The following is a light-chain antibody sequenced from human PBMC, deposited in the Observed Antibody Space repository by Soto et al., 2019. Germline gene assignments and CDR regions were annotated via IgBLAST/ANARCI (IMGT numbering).Light chain of an antibody. V-gene: IGLV1-44*01. CDR2: TYS. J-gene: IGLJ1*01. CDR3: AAWDDSLNGYV. CDR1: SSHIGSNP. Sequence: QSVLTQPPSASGTPGQRFTISCSGSSSHIGSNPVNWYQQLPGTAPKLIFYTYSPRPSGVPDRFSGSKSGTSASLAISGLQAEDEADYYCAAWDDSLNGYVFGTGTKVTVL.